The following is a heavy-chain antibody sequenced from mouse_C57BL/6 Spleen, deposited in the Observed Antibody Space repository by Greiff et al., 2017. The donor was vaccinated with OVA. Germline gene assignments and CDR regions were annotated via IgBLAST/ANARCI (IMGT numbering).Heavy chain of an antibody. D-gene: IGHD2-1*01. V-gene: IGHV14-4*01. CDR2: IDPENGDT. Sequence: EVQLQQSGAELVRPGASVKLSCTASGFNIKDDYMHWVKQRPEQGLEWIGWIDPENGDTEYASKFQGKATITADTSSNTAYLQLSSLTSEDTAVYYCTSGNYASYWGQGTLVTVSA. J-gene: IGHJ3*01. CDR3: TSGNYASY. CDR1: GFNIKDDY.